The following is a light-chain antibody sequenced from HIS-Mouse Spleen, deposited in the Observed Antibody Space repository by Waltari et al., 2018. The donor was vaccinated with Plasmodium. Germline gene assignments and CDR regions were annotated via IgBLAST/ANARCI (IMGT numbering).Light chain of an antibody. V-gene: IGLV2-14*01. J-gene: IGLJ2*01. Sequence: QPPSASGSPGQSVTISCTGTSSDVGGYNYVSWYQQHPGKAPKLMIYDVSNRPSGVSNRFSGSKSGNTASLTISGLQAEDEADYYCSSYTSSSTVVFGGGTKLTVL. CDR3: SSYTSSSTVV. CDR2: DVS. CDR1: SSDVGGYNY.